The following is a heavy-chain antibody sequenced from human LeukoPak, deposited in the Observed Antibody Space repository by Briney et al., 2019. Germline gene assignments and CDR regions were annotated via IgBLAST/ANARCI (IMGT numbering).Heavy chain of an antibody. CDR1: GFTFSSYS. D-gene: IGHD1-1*01. V-gene: IGHV3-48*01. CDR2: ISSSSSTI. Sequence: GGSLRLSCAASGFTFSSYSMNWVRKAPGKGLEWVSYISSSSSTIYYADSVKGRFTISRDNAKNSLYLQMNSLRAEDTAVYYCARVRGWKYFDYWGQGTLVTVSS. CDR3: ARVRGWKYFDY. J-gene: IGHJ4*02.